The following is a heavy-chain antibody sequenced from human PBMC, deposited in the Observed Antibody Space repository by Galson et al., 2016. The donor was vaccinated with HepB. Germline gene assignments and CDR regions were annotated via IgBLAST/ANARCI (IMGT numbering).Heavy chain of an antibody. CDR2: IYVGGST. J-gene: IGHJ4*02. V-gene: IGHV3-53*01. CDR1: GFTVSSNY. D-gene: IGHD7-27*01. Sequence: SLRLSCAASGFTVSSNYMNWVRQAPGKGLEWVSIIYVGGSTYYADSVRGRFTISRDNSKNTLYLQMNSLRAEDTAVYYCAGSGEYYYFDYWGEGTLVTVS. CDR3: AGSGEYYYFDY.